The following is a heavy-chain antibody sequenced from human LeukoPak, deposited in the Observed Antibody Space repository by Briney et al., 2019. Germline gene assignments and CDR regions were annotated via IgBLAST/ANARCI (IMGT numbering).Heavy chain of an antibody. CDR2: ISWNSGSI. CDR3: ARDGGAVPAAPEDY. V-gene: IGHV3-9*01. D-gene: IGHD2-2*01. J-gene: IGHJ4*02. CDR1: GFTFDDYT. Sequence: GGPLRLSCAASGFTFDDYTMHWVRQAPGKGLEWVSGISWNSGSIDYADSVKGRFTISRDNAKNSLYLQMNSLSAEDTAVYYCARDGGAVPAAPEDYWGQGTLVTVSS.